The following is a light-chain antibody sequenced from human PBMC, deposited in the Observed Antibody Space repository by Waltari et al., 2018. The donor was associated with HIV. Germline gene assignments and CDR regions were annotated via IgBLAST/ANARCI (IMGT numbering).Light chain of an antibody. Sequence: QSALTQPASVSGSPGQSITISCTGTSSDVGGYNYVSWYQQHPGKAPKLMIYDVSNRPSRVSNRFSGSKAGNTASLTISGLQAEDEAYYYCRSYTSSSTLVFGGGTKLTVL. CDR1: SSDVGGYNY. J-gene: IGLJ2*01. CDR3: RSYTSSSTLV. V-gene: IGLV2-14*01. CDR2: DVS.